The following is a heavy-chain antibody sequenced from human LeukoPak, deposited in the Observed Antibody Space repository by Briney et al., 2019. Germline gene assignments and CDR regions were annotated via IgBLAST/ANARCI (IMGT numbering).Heavy chain of an antibody. CDR1: GDSVSSNSVA. J-gene: IGHJ4*02. Sequence: SQTLSLTCAISGDSVSSNSVACNWIRQSPSRGLEWLGSSYYRAKWYNDYAISVKSRIAINPDTSKNQFSLQLNSVTPEDTAVYYCARDLTSSSYSNYFDYWGQGNLVTVSS. CDR3: ARDLTSSSYSNYFDY. D-gene: IGHD6-13*01. V-gene: IGHV6-1*01. CDR2: SYYRAKWYN.